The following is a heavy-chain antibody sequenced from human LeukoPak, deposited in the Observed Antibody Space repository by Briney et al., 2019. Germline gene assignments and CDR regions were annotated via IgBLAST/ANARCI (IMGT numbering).Heavy chain of an antibody. V-gene: IGHV1-2*02. CDR2: IYPNSGGT. CDR3: ARKHAHLDGMDV. CDR1: GYTFSDYY. J-gene: IGHJ6*02. Sequence: VASVRLSCKASGYTFSDYYIHWVRQAPGQGLEWMALIYPNSGGTNYAQNFQGRVTMTRDTSMSTVYMALSRLRSDDTAFYYWARKHAHLDGMDVWGQGTTVTVSS.